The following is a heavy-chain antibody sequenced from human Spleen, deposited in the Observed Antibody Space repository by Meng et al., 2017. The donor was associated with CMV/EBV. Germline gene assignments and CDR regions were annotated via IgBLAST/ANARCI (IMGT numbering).Heavy chain of an antibody. CDR2: IYYSGST. CDR3: ARERESFDAGMGYFDY. Sequence: SGGSISSYYWSWIRQPPGKGLEWIGYIYYSGSTNYNPSLKSRVTISVDTSKNQFSLKLSSVTAADTAVYYCARERESFDAGMGYFDYWGQGTLVTVSS. D-gene: IGHD6-13*01. CDR1: GGSISSYY. V-gene: IGHV4-59*01. J-gene: IGHJ4*02.